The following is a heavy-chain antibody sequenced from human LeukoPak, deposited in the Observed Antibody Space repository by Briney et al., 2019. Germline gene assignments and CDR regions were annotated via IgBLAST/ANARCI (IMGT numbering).Heavy chain of an antibody. V-gene: IGHV4-34*01. Sequence: SETLSLTCAVYGGSFSGYYWSWIRQPPGKGLEWIGEINHSGSTNYNPSLKSRVTISVDTSKNQFSLKLSSVTAADTAVYYCASVPEMVRGDYSDPWGQGTLVTVSS. CDR1: GGSFSGYY. CDR3: ASVPEMVRGDYSDP. J-gene: IGHJ5*02. CDR2: INHSGST. D-gene: IGHD3-10*01.